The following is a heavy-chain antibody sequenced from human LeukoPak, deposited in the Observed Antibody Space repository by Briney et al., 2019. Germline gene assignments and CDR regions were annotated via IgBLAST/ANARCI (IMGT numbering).Heavy chain of an antibody. D-gene: IGHD3-22*01. CDR2: ITWDGGRT. V-gene: IGHV3-43*01. Sequence: GGSLRLSCTASGFNFNGYTMHWVRQAPGKGLEWVSLITWDGGRTYYADSLKGRFAISRDNNKNSLYLQMNSLRIEGTAFYYCAKDFGLGSGYYHALDSWGQGTLVTVSS. CDR3: AKDFGLGSGYYHALDS. CDR1: GFNFNGYT. J-gene: IGHJ4*02.